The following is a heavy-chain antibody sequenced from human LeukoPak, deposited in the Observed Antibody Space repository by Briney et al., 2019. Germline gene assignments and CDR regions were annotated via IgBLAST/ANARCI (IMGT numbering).Heavy chain of an antibody. CDR1: GYTFTSCD. CDR3: ARGLDSSGWYLLSSRDAFDI. J-gene: IGHJ3*02. Sequence: ASVKVSCKASGYTFTSCDINWVRQATGQGLEWMGWMNPNSGNTGYAQKFQGRVTMTRNTSISTAYMELSSLRSEDTAVYYCARGLDSSGWYLLSSRDAFDIWGQGTMVTVSS. CDR2: MNPNSGNT. V-gene: IGHV1-8*01. D-gene: IGHD6-19*01.